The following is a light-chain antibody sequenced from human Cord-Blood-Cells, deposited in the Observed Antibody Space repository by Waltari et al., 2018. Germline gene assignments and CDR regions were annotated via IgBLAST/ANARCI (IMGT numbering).Light chain of an antibody. CDR1: QSVSSSY. Sequence: DIVLTQSPGTLSVSPGGRATLACRASQSVSSSYLARYQQKPGQAPRLLIYGGSSRATGLPNRFSGSGSETDFTLTISRLEPEDFAVYYCQQYGSSPITFGQGTRLEIQ. J-gene: IGKJ5*01. CDR2: GGS. V-gene: IGKV3-20*01. CDR3: QQYGSSPIT.